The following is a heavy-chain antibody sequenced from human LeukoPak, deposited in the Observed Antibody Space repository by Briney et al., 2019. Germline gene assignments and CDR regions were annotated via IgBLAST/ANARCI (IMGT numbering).Heavy chain of an antibody. CDR3: ARSGGDRGWYYFDY. CDR2: IYTSGST. V-gene: IGHV4-4*07. CDR1: GGSISSYY. J-gene: IGHJ4*02. Sequence: SETLSLTCIVSGGSISSYYWSWIRQPAGKGLEWIGRIYTSGSTNYNPSLKSRLTMSVDTSKNQFSLKLSSVTAADTAVYYCARSGGDRGWYYFDYWGQGALVTVSS. D-gene: IGHD6-19*01.